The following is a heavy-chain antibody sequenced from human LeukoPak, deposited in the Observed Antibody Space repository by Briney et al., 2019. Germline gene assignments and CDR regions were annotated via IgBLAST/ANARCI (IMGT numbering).Heavy chain of an antibody. J-gene: IGHJ4*02. V-gene: IGHV3-23*01. CDR3: ATGEYFFDF. D-gene: IGHD3-16*01. CDR1: VFIFPNYD. CDR2: ISDSGHDT. Sequence: GGSLRLSCASSVFIFPNYDMSWVRQAPGKGLEWVSTISDSGHDTSYADSVKGRFTISRDNSKNTLYLQISSLIAEDTALYYCATGEYFFDFWGQGTLVTVSS.